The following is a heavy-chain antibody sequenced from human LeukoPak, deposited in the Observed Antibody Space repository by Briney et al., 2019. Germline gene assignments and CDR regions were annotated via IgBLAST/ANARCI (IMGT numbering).Heavy chain of an antibody. J-gene: IGHJ4*02. CDR1: GGSFSGYY. Sequence: PSGTLSLTCAVYGGSFSGYYWSWIRQPPGKGLEWIGEINHSGSTNYNPSLKSRVTISVDTSKNQFSLKLSSVTAADTAVYYCARGLPKRGAFLTGYYYFDYWGQGTLVTVSS. V-gene: IGHV4-34*01. D-gene: IGHD3-9*01. CDR3: ARGLPKRGAFLTGYYYFDY. CDR2: INHSGST.